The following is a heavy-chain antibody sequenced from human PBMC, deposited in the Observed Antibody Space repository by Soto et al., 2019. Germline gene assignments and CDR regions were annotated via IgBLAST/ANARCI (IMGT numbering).Heavy chain of an antibody. V-gene: IGHV3-23*01. D-gene: IGHD6-19*01. CDR3: AKDAGYSSGWYQGDWFDP. Sequence: EVQLLESGGGWVKPGGSLTLSCAPSEFTFTANAISWLRQAPGRGLERVPTIRGSGGTTYYADSGKGRFTISRDNSKNTLYLQMNSLRAEDTAVYYCAKDAGYSSGWYQGDWFDPWGQGTLVTVSS. CDR1: EFTFTANA. J-gene: IGHJ5*02. CDR2: IRGSGGTT.